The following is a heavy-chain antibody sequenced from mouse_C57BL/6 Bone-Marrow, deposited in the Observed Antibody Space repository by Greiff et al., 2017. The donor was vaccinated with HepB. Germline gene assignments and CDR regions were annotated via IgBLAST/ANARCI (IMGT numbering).Heavy chain of an antibody. CDR3: ARSGYSKEDWFAY. Sequence: QVQLKESGAELMKPGASVKLSCKATGYTFTGYWIEWVKQRPGHGLEWIGEILPGSGSTNYNEKFKGKATFTADTSSNTAYIQLSSLTTEDSAIYYWARSGYSKEDWFAYWGQGTLVTVSA. V-gene: IGHV1-9*01. CDR1: GYTFTGYW. J-gene: IGHJ3*01. D-gene: IGHD2-5*01. CDR2: ILPGSGST.